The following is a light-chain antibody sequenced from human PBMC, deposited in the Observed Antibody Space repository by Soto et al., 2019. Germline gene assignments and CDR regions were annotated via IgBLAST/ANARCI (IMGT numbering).Light chain of an antibody. CDR1: QTIGTW. Sequence: DIPMTQSPSTLSASVGDRVTLTCRASQTIGTWLAWYQHKPGTAPKLLIYKASSLEPGVPSRFSGSGSGTEFTLTISSLQPDDFATYYCQQYSTYSRTFGQGTKVETK. CDR2: KAS. J-gene: IGKJ2*02. CDR3: QQYSTYSRT. V-gene: IGKV1-5*03.